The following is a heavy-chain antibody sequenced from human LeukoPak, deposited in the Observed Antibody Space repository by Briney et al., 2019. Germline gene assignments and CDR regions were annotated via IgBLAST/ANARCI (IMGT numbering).Heavy chain of an antibody. CDR1: GFTFSSYE. J-gene: IGHJ6*02. D-gene: IGHD2-15*01. Sequence: PGGSLRLSCAASGFTFSSYEMNWVRQAPGKGLEWVSYISSSGSTIYYADSVKGRFTISRYNAKNYLYLQMNSLSAEDTAVYYCARDSWGPSFYNIVVVVAARVHYYYYGMDVWGQGTTVTVSS. V-gene: IGHV3-48*03. CDR2: ISSSGSTI. CDR3: ARDSWGPSFYNIVVVVAARVHYYYYGMDV.